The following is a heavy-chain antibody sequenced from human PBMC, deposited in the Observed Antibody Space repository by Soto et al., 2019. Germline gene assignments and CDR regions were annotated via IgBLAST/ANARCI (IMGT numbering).Heavy chain of an antibody. CDR2: INAGNGNT. CDR3: ARAPGLRGYLYYYGMDV. D-gene: IGHD5-18*01. Sequence: QVQLVKSGAEVKKPGASVKVSCKASGYNFTSYAMHWVRQAPGQRLEWMGWINAGNGNTKYSQKFQGRVTITRDTSASTAYMELSSLRSEDTAVYYCARAPGLRGYLYYYGMDVWGQGTTVTVSS. J-gene: IGHJ6*02. CDR1: GYNFTSYA. V-gene: IGHV1-3*01.